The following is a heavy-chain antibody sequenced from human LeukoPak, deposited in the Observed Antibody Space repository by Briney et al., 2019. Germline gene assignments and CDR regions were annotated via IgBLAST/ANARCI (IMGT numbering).Heavy chain of an antibody. CDR2: IYSNANT. V-gene: IGHV3-53*01. Sequence: GGSLRLSCAASGFTVSNNYMSWVRQAPGKGLEWVSVIYSNANTYYADSVKGRFTISRDNSKNTLYLQMDSLRAEDTAIYYCARGGWGCSDGICYQSYFDYWGQGTLVTVSS. J-gene: IGHJ4*02. D-gene: IGHD2-8*01. CDR3: ARGGWGCSDGICYQSYFDY. CDR1: GFTVSNNY.